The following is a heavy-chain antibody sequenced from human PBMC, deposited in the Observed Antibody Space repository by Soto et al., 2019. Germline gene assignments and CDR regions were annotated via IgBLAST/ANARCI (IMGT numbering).Heavy chain of an antibody. CDR1: GGSISSGGYY. CDR3: ARQPWGYYDSSGKDDAFDI. V-gene: IGHV4-31*03. D-gene: IGHD3-22*01. Sequence: QVQLQESGPGLVKPSQTLSLTCTVSGGSISSGGYYWSWIRQHPGKGLEWIWYIYYSGSTYYNPSLKSRVTISVHTSKNQFSLKLSSVTAADTAVYYCARQPWGYYDSSGKDDAFDIWGQGIMVTVSS. J-gene: IGHJ3*02. CDR2: IYYSGST.